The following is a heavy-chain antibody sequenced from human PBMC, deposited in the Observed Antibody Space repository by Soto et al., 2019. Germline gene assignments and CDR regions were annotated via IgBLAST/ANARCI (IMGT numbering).Heavy chain of an antibody. D-gene: IGHD5-18*01. CDR2: IIPIFGTA. Sequence: QVQLVQSGAEVKKPGSSVKVSCKASGGTFSSYAISWVRQAPGQGLEWMGGIIPIFGTANYAQKFQGRVTITADESTSTAYMELRRLGSEDTAGYYCARADVDTAMVTRESTVPYYYYGMDVWGQGTTVTVSS. CDR1: GGTFSSYA. CDR3: ARADVDTAMVTRESTVPYYYYGMDV. V-gene: IGHV1-69*12. J-gene: IGHJ6*02.